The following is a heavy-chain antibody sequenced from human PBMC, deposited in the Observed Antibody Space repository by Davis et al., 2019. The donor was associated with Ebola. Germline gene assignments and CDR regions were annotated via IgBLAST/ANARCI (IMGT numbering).Heavy chain of an antibody. CDR3: ARDLYTGYYYYGMDV. V-gene: IGHV1-46*01. CDR1: GYTFTSYA. D-gene: IGHD2-2*02. CDR2: INPSGGST. Sequence: ASVKVSCKASGYTFTSYAMHWVRQAPGQGLEWMGIINPSGGSTSYAQKFQGRVTMTRDTSTSTVYMELSSLRSEDTAVYYCARDLYTGYYYYGMDVWGQGTTVTVSS. J-gene: IGHJ6*02.